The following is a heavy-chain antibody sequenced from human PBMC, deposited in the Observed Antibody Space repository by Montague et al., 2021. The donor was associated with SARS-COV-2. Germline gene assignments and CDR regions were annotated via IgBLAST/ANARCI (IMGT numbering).Heavy chain of an antibody. V-gene: IGHV4-61*02. J-gene: IGHJ4*02. Sequence: TLSLTCTVSGASISTGIYYWSWIRQPAGKGLEWIGRIRTTGHTDYXXXLESRVFMSVDTSTNQFSLSLTSVTAADTAVHFCARFGSGTLEFDLWGQGTLVTVSS. CDR1: GASISTGIYY. CDR3: ARFGSGTLEFDL. CDR2: IRTTGHT. D-gene: IGHD1-26*01.